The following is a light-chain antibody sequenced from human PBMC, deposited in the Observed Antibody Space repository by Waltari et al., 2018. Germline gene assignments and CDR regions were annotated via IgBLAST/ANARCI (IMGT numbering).Light chain of an antibody. Sequence: QSALTQPASVSGSPGQSIPISCTGLSSDVGGYNYVPWYQQHPGKAPKVMIYDVGYRPSGVSSRFSGSKSGNTASLTISGLQAEDEADYYCTSYASSSTLVFGGGTKLTVL. CDR1: SSDVGGYNY. J-gene: IGLJ2*01. CDR3: TSYASSSTLV. V-gene: IGLV2-14*03. CDR2: DVG.